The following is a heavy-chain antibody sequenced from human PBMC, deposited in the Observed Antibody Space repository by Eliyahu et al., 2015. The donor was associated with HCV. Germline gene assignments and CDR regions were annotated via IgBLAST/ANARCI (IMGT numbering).Heavy chain of an antibody. Sequence: QVQLVESGGGVVQPGRSLRLSCVASGFXFSSHGMDWVRQAPGKGLEWVAVIWSDGSNKYYADFVKGRFTISRDNSKNTLYLEMNSLRAEDTAVYYCARDGRRGYEYDYWGQGTLVTVSS. V-gene: IGHV3-33*01. D-gene: IGHD5-12*01. CDR3: ARDGRRGYEYDY. CDR1: GFXFSSHG. J-gene: IGHJ4*02. CDR2: IWSDGSNK.